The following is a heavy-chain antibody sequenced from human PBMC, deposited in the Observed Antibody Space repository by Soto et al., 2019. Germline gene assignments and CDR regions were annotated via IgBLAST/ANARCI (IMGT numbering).Heavy chain of an antibody. J-gene: IGHJ4*02. CDR1: GGTFGSYA. D-gene: IGHD2-21*02. Sequence: QVQLVQSGAEVKKPGSSVKVSCKASGGTFGSYAITWVRRAPGQGLEWLGGIIPILNSPAYAQKFQARVVITADEITNTAYMELNSLRFDDTAVYYCALPSCGGDCYSPFDYWGQGTLVTVSS. CDR3: ALPSCGGDCYSPFDY. V-gene: IGHV1-69*01. CDR2: IIPILNSP.